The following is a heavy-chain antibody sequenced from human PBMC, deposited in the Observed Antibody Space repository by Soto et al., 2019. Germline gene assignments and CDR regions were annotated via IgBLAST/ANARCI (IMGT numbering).Heavy chain of an antibody. CDR2: ISYDGSNK. CDR1: GFTFSSYA. Sequence: GGSLRLSCAASGFTFSSYAMHWVRQAPGKGLEWVAVISYDGSNKYYADSVKGRFTISRDNSKNTLYLQMNSLRAEDTAVYYCARENPDAPDYWGQGTLVTVSS. V-gene: IGHV3-30-3*01. CDR3: ARENPDAPDY. J-gene: IGHJ4*02.